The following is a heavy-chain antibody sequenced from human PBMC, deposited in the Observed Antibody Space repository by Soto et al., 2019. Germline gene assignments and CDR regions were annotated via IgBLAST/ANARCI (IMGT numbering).Heavy chain of an antibody. D-gene: IGHD6-13*01. Sequence: SETLTLTCTVSGGSISSYYWSWIRQPAGKGLEWIGRIYTSGSTNYNPSLKSRVTMSVDTSKNQFSLKLSSVTAADTAVYYCARDSRSSWLTDYYYYYYGMDVWGQGTTVTVSS. CDR2: IYTSGST. J-gene: IGHJ6*02. V-gene: IGHV4-4*07. CDR3: ARDSRSSWLTDYYYYYYGMDV. CDR1: GGSISSYY.